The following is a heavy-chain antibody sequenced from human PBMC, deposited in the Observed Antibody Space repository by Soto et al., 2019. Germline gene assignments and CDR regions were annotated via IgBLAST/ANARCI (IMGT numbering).Heavy chain of an antibody. J-gene: IGHJ6*02. CDR2: IYYSGST. D-gene: IGHD1-1*01. V-gene: IGHV4-31*03. CDR3: ARGTGTTLYYYYYGMDV. CDR1: GGSISSGGYY. Sequence: LSLTCTVSGGSISSGGYYWSWIRQHPGKGPEWIGYIYYSGSTYYNPSLKSRVTISVDTSKNQFSLKLSSVTAADTAVYYCARGTGTTLYYYYYGMDVWGQGTTVTVSS.